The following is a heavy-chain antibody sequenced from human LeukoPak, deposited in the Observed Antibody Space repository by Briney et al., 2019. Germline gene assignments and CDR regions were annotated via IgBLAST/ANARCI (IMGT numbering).Heavy chain of an antibody. Sequence: PSETLSLTCTVSGGSISSYYWSWIRQPPGKGLEWIGYIYYSGSTNYNPSLKSRVTISVDTSKNQFSLKLSSVTAADTAVYYCARHVGPGQKYFDLWGRGTLVTVSS. J-gene: IGHJ2*01. CDR1: GGSISSYY. D-gene: IGHD2-15*01. CDR3: ARHVGPGQKYFDL. CDR2: IYYSGST. V-gene: IGHV4-59*08.